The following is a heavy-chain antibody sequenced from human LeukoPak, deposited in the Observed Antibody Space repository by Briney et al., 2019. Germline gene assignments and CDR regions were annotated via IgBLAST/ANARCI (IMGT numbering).Heavy chain of an antibody. CDR1: GFTFSNYA. CDR3: AIREPIGY. D-gene: IGHD1-14*01. V-gene: IGHV3-23*01. CDR2: ISGSDANT. Sequence: GGSLRLSCAASGFTFSNYATYGVRQAPGKGLEWVSAISGSDANTYYADSVKGRFTISRDNSKNTLYLQMNSLRAEDTAVYYCAIREPIGYWGQGTLVTVSS. J-gene: IGHJ4*02.